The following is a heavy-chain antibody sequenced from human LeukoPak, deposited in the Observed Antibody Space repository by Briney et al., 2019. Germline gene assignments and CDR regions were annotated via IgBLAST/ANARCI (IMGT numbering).Heavy chain of an antibody. CDR1: GFTFSNYG. J-gene: IGHJ4*02. Sequence: GSLRLSCAASGFTFSNYGMHWVRQAPGKGLEYVSTISSDGGSTYYASSVKGRFTISRGNSKNTPYLQMASLRADDMAVYYCAGGDLVATVWWYPLDYWGQGTLVTVSS. D-gene: IGHD2-15*01. CDR2: ISSDGGST. CDR3: AGGDLVATVWWYPLDY. V-gene: IGHV3-64*01.